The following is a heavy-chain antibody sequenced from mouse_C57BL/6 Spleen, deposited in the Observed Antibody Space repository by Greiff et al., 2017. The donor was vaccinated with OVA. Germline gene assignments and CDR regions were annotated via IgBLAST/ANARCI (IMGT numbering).Heavy chain of an antibody. CDR2: ISSGSSTI. D-gene: IGHD1-1*01. CDR3: ARWDTTVVATGYLDY. CDR1: GFTFSDYG. Sequence: EVQVVESGGGLVKPGGSLKLSCAASGFTFSDYGMHWVRQAPEKGLEWVAYISSGSSTIYYADTVKGRITISRDNAKNPLFLQMTSLRSEDTALYYCARWDTTVVATGYLDYWGQGTTLTVSS. V-gene: IGHV5-17*01. J-gene: IGHJ2*01.